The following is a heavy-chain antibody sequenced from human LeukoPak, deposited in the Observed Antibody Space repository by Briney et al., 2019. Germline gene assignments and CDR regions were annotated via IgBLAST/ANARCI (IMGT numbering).Heavy chain of an antibody. V-gene: IGHV1-8*03. Sequence: ASVKVSCKASGYTFTRYGINWVRQATGQGLEWMGWMNPNSGNTGYAQKFQGRVTITRNTSISTAYMELSSLRSEDTAVYYCARGYGSGSYRPVRYAFDIWGQGTMVTVSS. D-gene: IGHD3-10*01. J-gene: IGHJ3*02. CDR2: MNPNSGNT. CDR3: ARGYGSGSYRPVRYAFDI. CDR1: GYTFTRYG.